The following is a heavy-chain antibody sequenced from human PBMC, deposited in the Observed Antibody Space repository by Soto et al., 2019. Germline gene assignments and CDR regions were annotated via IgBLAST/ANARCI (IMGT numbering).Heavy chain of an antibody. CDR3: ATRMTTGPY. CDR2: IYSGGGT. D-gene: IGHD4-17*01. V-gene: IGHV3-66*01. J-gene: IGHJ4*02. Sequence: EVRLVQSGGGLVQPGGSLRLSCAASLFIVSDNYMSWVRQAPGKGLEWVSLIYSGGGTDYAESVKGRFTISRDNSKNTLYLHKNSLKAEDTGIYYCATRMTTGPYWGQGTVVTVSS. CDR1: LFIVSDNY.